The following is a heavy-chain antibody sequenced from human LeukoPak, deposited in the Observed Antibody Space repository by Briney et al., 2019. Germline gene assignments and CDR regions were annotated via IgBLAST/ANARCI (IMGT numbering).Heavy chain of an antibody. D-gene: IGHD2-15*01. Sequence: GGSLRLSCAASGFNFTNYDMNWVRQTPGKGLEWVAKIKQDGSEKYYVDSVKWRFTISRDNAKNSVYLQMNSLRAEDTAVYFCARDWYCSGGSCCNDYWGQGTLVTVSS. CDR3: ARDWYCSGGSCCNDY. J-gene: IGHJ4*02. CDR2: IKQDGSEK. CDR1: GFNFTNYD. V-gene: IGHV3-7*01.